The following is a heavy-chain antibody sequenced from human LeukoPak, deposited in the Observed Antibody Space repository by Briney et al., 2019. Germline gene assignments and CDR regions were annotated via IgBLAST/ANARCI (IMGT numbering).Heavy chain of an antibody. D-gene: IGHD2-15*01. CDR1: GLTFNKYW. V-gene: IGHV3-30*18. Sequence: GGSLRLSCEASGLTFNKYWMTWVRQAPGKGVEWVAAISNDGSNKFYADSVKGRFALSRDNPTSTVILQMNSLRAEDTAVYYCAKGGGSIGRSYYFDYWGQGTLVTVSS. CDR2: ISNDGSNK. J-gene: IGHJ4*02. CDR3: AKGGGSIGRSYYFDY.